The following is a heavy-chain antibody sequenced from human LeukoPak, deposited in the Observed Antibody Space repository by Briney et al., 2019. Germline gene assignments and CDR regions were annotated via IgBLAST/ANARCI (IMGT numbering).Heavy chain of an antibody. V-gene: IGHV3-30*18. D-gene: IGHD3-9*01. Sequence: GRSLRLACAASGFSFSTYDMHWVRQAPGKGLEWVAVISSDGSHKYWADSVKGQFTISRDNSKNTVYLQMNSLRAEDTAVYYCAKGSIDWYYFDYWGQGTLVTVSS. CDR1: GFSFSTYD. CDR3: AKGSIDWYYFDY. J-gene: IGHJ4*02. CDR2: ISSDGSHK.